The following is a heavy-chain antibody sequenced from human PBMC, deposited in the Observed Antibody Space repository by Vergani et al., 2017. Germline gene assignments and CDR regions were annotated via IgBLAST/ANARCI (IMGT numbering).Heavy chain of an antibody. CDR3: AKGVYCSSTSCYEGRGYYYGMGV. J-gene: IGHJ6*02. V-gene: IGHV3-23*01. CDR1: GFTFSSYA. Sequence: EVQLLESGGGLVQPGGSPRLSCAASGFTFSSYAMSWVRQVPGKGLEWVSGIRGSGGNTYYANSVKGRFTISRDNSKNTLYLQMNSLRADDTAVYYCAKGVYCSSTSCYEGRGYYYGMGVWGQGTTVTFSS. CDR2: IRGSGGNT. D-gene: IGHD2-2*01.